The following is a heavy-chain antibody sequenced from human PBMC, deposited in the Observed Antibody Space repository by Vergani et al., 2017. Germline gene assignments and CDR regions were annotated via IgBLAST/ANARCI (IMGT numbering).Heavy chain of an antibody. V-gene: IGHV1-2*02. J-gene: IGHJ4*01. CDR2: INPNSGGT. D-gene: IGHD2-2*01. Sequence: QVQLVQSGAEVKKPGASVKVSCKASGYTFTDYFMHWVRQAPGQGLEWMGWINPNSGGTNYAQKFQGRVTMTRDTSISTAYMELSNLRSDDTAVYYCARVGTSSNRDYFDYWGQEPWSPSPQ. CDR3: ARVGTSSNRDYFDY. CDR1: GYTFTDYF.